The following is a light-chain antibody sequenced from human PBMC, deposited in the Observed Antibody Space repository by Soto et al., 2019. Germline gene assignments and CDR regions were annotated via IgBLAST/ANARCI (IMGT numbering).Light chain of an antibody. CDR3: CSYAGSSTFDWV. Sequence: QSALTQPASVSGSPGQSITISCTGTSSDVGSYNLVSWYQQHPGKAPKLMIYEVSKRPSGVSNRFSGSKSGNTASLTISGLQAEDEAEYYCCSYAGSSTFDWVFGGGTQLTVL. CDR2: EVS. J-gene: IGLJ3*02. CDR1: SSDVGSYNL. V-gene: IGLV2-23*02.